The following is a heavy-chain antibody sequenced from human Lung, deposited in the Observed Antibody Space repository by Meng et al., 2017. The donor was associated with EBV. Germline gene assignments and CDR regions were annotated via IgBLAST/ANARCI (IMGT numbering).Heavy chain of an antibody. V-gene: IGHV6-1*01. CDR1: GDSVSSSSAS. Sequence: QVQLQHPRPGLVMPSQTISLPRVLSGDSVSSSSASWTWIRQSPSNGLEWLGRTYYRSKWYNDYAVFVKSRITINPDTSKNQFSLQLNSVTPEDTAVYYCARGATSVFDLWGRGTLVTVSS. J-gene: IGHJ2*01. CDR3: ARGATSVFDL. CDR2: TYYRSKWYN.